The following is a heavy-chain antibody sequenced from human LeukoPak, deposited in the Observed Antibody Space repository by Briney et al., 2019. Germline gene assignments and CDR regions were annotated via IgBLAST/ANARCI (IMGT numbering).Heavy chain of an antibody. V-gene: IGHV3-15*07. CDR2: IKSKTDGGTT. J-gene: IGHJ5*02. CDR1: GFTFSNAW. CDR3: TTDWFAP. Sequence: PGGYLRLSCAASGFTFSNAWMNWVRQAPGKGLERFGRIKSKTDGGTTDYAAPVKGRFTISRDDSKNTLYLQMNSLKTEDTAVYYCTTDWFAPGGQEPLATVS.